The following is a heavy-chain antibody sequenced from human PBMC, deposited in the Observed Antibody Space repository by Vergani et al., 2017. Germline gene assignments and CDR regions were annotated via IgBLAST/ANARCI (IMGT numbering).Heavy chain of an antibody. Sequence: EVQLVQSGAEVKKPGESLKISCKGSGYSFTSYWIGWVRQMPGKGLEWMGIIYPGDSDTRYSPSFQGQVTISADKSISTAYLQWNSLRAEDTAVYYCARDRVDIVATTTYYYYYYGMDVWGQGP. CDR3: ARDRVDIVATTTYYYYYYGMDV. D-gene: IGHD5-12*01. CDR1: GYSFTSYW. V-gene: IGHV5-51*01. CDR2: IYPGDSDT. J-gene: IGHJ6*02.